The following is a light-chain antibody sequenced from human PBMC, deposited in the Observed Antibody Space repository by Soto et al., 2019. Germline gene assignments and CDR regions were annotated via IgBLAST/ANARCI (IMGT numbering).Light chain of an antibody. J-gene: IGKJ1*01. V-gene: IGKV3-20*01. Sequence: EIILTQSPGTLSLTPGGRATLSCRASEPVSTSFLAWYQQKRGPPPRLLIYGASTRATGVPDRFSGSGSGTDFTLTISELDPEDFAVYYCQVYHWSLTWTFGPGTRWIT. CDR3: QVYHWSLTWT. CDR2: GAS. CDR1: EPVSTSF.